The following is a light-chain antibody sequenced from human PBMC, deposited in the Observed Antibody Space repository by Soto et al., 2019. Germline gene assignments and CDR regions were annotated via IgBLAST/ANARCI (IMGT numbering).Light chain of an antibody. CDR2: EDN. J-gene: IGLJ1*01. CDR1: SSDVGIYNL. CDR3: CSYAGINTFFV. Sequence: SALTHPASGSGSPGQSITFSCTGTSSDVGIYNLVSWYQQLPGKAPKLMIYEDNKRPSGVSDRFSGSKSGNTASLTISGLQAEDEADYYCCSYAGINTFFVFGTGTKVTVL. V-gene: IGLV2-23*01.